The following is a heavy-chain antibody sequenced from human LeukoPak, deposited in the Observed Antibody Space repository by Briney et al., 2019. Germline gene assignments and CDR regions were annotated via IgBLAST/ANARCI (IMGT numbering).Heavy chain of an antibody. V-gene: IGHV3-7*01. D-gene: IGHD6-19*01. J-gene: IGHJ4*02. CDR1: GFTFSNYW. CDR3: ARVGTYGSGWYLDY. CDR2: ITQDGSEK. Sequence: GGSLRLSCAASGFTFSNYWMSWFRQAPGKGLEWVANITQDGSEKYYMDSVKGRFTISRDNAKNSLYLQVNSLRAEDTALYYCARVGTYGSGWYLDYWGQGTLVTVSS.